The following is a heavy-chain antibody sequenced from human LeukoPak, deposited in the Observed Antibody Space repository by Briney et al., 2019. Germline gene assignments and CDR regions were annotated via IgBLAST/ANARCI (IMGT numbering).Heavy chain of an antibody. CDR3: ARELQITMKH. CDR1: GFTFSNYA. Sequence: GGSLRLSCAASGFTFSNYAMSWVRQAPGKGLEWVAAISASGGSTDYADSVKGRFTISRDNAKNSLYLQMNSLRAEDTAVYYCARELQITMKHWGQGTLVTVSS. D-gene: IGHD3-22*01. J-gene: IGHJ1*01. V-gene: IGHV3-23*01. CDR2: ISASGGST.